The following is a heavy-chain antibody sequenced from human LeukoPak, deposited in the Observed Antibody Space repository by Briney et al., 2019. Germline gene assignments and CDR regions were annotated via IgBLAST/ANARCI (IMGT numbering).Heavy chain of an antibody. CDR3: AKDIENGYNDY. CDR2: ISYDGSNK. J-gene: IGHJ4*02. Sequence: PGGSLRLSCAASGFTFSDYNMNWVRQAPGKGLEWVAVISYDGSNKYYADSVKGRFTISRDNSKNTLYLQMNSLRAEDTAVYYCAKDIENGYNDYWGQGTLVTVSS. D-gene: IGHD5-24*01. V-gene: IGHV3-30*18. CDR1: GFTFSDYN.